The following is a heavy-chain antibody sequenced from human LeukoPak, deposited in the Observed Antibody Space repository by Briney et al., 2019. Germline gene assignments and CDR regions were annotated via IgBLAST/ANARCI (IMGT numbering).Heavy chain of an antibody. CDR1: GYTFTGYY. V-gene: IGHV1-2*02. CDR3: ARLNKLVDAFDI. CDR2: INPNSGGT. Sequence: ASVKVSCKASGYTFTGYYMHWVRQAPGQGLEWMGGINPNSGGTNYAQKFQGRVTMTRDTYISTAYMELSRLRSDDTAVYYCARLNKLVDAFDIWGQGTMVTVSS. J-gene: IGHJ3*02. D-gene: IGHD6-6*01.